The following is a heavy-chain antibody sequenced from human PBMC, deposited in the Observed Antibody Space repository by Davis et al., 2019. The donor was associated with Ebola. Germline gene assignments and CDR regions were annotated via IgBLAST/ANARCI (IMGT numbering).Heavy chain of an antibody. D-gene: IGHD4-17*01. CDR2: IYYSGST. CDR3: ARARNYGDYYYYGMDV. J-gene: IGHJ6*02. V-gene: IGHV4-59*01. Sequence: PSETLSLTCTVSGGSISSYYWSWIRQPPGKGLEWIGYIYYSGSTNYNPSLKSRVTISVDTSKNQFSLKLSSVTAADTAVYYCARARNYGDYYYYGMDVWGQGTTVTVSS. CDR1: GGSISSYY.